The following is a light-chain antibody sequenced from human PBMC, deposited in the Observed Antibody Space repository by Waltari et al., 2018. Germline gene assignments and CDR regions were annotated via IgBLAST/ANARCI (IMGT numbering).Light chain of an antibody. CDR1: QRVSSNY. V-gene: IGKV3-20*01. J-gene: IGKJ1*01. CDR2: AAS. CDR3: QQYGSSSWT. Sequence: EIVLTQSPGTLSLSPGERATLSCRASQRVSSNYLTWYQHKPGQAPRLLIYAASSRATGIPDRFSGSGSGTDFTLTISRLEPEDFAVYYCQQYGSSSWTFGQGTKVEIK.